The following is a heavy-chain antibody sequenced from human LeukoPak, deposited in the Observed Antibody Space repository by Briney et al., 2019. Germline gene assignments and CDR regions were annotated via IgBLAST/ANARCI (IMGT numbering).Heavy chain of an antibody. CDR3: ATDVYDSSGYYPYFDY. J-gene: IGHJ4*02. CDR1: GYTLTELS. Sequence: GASVKVSCKVSGYTLTELSMHWVRQAPGKGLGWMGGFDPEDGETIYAQKFQGRVTMTEDTSTDTAYMELSSLRSEDTAVYYCATDVYDSSGYYPYFDYWGQGTLVTVSS. V-gene: IGHV1-24*01. CDR2: FDPEDGET. D-gene: IGHD3-22*01.